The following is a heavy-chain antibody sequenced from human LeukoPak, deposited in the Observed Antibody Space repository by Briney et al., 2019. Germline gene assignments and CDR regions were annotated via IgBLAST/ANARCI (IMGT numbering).Heavy chain of an antibody. CDR1: GGSISSYY. D-gene: IGHD6-19*01. V-gene: IGHV4-59*12. CDR3: ARENLGVAGTGWFDP. Sequence: SETLSLTCTVSGGSISSYYWSWIRQPPGKGLEWIGYIYYSGSTNYNPSLKSRVTISVDTSKNQFSLKLSSVTAADTAVYYCARENLGVAGTGWFDPWGQGTLVTVSS. J-gene: IGHJ5*02. CDR2: IYYSGST.